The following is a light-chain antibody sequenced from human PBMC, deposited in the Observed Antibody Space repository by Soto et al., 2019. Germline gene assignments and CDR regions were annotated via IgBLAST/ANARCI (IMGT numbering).Light chain of an antibody. CDR1: SSDVGGYNY. J-gene: IGLJ1*01. Sequence: QSALTQPAPLSGSPGQSITISCTGTSSDVGGYNYVSWYQQHQGKAPKLIIYDVNNRPSGVSNRFSGSKSGNTASLTISGLQAEDEADYYCSSYTSSSTYVFGTGTKSPS. CDR3: SSYTSSSTYV. V-gene: IGLV2-14*03. CDR2: DVN.